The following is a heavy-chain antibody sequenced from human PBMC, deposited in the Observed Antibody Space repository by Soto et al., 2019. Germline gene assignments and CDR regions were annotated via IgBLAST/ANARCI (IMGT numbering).Heavy chain of an antibody. CDR2: IYHSGST. CDR3: ARKAGYQLPVDYFDY. D-gene: IGHD2-2*01. Sequence: SETLSLTCAVSGGSISSGGYSWSWIRQPPGKGLEWIGYIYHSGSTYYNPSLKSRVTISVDRSKNQFSLKLSSVTAADTAVYYCARKAGYQLPVDYFDYWGQGTLVTVSS. J-gene: IGHJ4*02. CDR1: GGSISSGGYS. V-gene: IGHV4-30-2*01.